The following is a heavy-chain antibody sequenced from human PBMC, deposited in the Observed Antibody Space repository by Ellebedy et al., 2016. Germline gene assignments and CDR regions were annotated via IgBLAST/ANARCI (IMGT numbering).Heavy chain of an antibody. J-gene: IGHJ6*02. V-gene: IGHV3-48*04. CDR3: ARVDLNDAENDADYYYYGMDV. Sequence: GGSLRLXXAASGFSFSSYSMNWVRQAPGKGLEWVSYISSSSFSMYYADSVKGRFTISRDNAKNSLYLQMNSLRAEDTAVYYCARVDLNDAENDADYYYYGMDVWGQGTMVTVSS. D-gene: IGHD1-1*01. CDR1: GFSFSSYS. CDR2: ISSSSFSM.